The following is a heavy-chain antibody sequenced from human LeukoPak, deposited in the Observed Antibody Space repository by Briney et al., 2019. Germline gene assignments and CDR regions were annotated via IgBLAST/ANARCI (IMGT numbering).Heavy chain of an antibody. CDR1: GFTFSSYW. V-gene: IGHV3-7*01. J-gene: IGHJ6*03. D-gene: IGHD1-26*01. CDR3: ARDRVGATLVGRRENYYYMDV. CDR2: IKQDGSEK. Sequence: PGGSLRLSCAASGFTFSSYWMSWVRQAPGKGLEWVANIKQDGSEKYYVDSVKGRFTISRDNAKNSLYLQMNSLRAEDTAVYYCARDRVGATLVGRRENYYYMDVWGKGTTVTVSS.